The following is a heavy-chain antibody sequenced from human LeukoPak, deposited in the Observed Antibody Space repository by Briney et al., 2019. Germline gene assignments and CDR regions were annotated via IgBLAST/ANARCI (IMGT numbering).Heavy chain of an antibody. CDR2: SRNKANSYTT. D-gene: IGHD6-6*01. Sequence: GGSLRLSCAASGFTFSDHYMDWVRQAPGKGLEWVGRSRNKANSYTTQYAASVKGRFTISRDDSKNSLFLQMDSLRPEDTAVYYCAPIAARLDHWGQGTLVTVSS. V-gene: IGHV3-72*01. CDR1: GFTFSDHY. CDR3: APIAARLDH. J-gene: IGHJ4*02.